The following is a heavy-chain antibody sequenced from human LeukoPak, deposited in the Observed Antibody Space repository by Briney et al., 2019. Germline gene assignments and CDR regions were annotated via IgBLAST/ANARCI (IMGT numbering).Heavy chain of an antibody. CDR3: ARVSPYYDFWSGYYTDY. J-gene: IGHJ4*02. Sequence: ASVKVSCKASGYTFTSYGISWVRQAPGQGLEWMGWISAYNGNTDYAQKLQGRVTMTTDTSTSTAYMELRSRRSDDTAVYYCARVSPYYDFWSGYYTDYWGQGTLVTVSS. CDR2: ISAYNGNT. V-gene: IGHV1-18*01. D-gene: IGHD3-3*01. CDR1: GYTFTSYG.